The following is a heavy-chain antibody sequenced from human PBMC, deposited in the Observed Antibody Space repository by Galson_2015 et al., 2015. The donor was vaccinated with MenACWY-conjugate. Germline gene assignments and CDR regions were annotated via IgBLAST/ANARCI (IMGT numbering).Heavy chain of an antibody. CDR2: ISASGGDI. CDR3: AKGANYYDSSGKRYDAFDI. CDR1: GFTFSKCA. D-gene: IGHD3-22*01. Sequence: SLRLSCAASGFTFSKCAMSWVRQAPGKGLEWVSGISASGGDIDYADSVKGRFTISRDNSKNTVYLQMNSLRAEDTAVYHCAKGANYYDSSGKRYDAFDIWGQGTMSPSLQ. V-gene: IGHV3-23*01. J-gene: IGHJ3*02.